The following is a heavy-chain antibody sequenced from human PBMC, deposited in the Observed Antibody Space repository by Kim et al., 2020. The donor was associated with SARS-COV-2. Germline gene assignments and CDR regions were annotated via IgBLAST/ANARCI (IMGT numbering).Heavy chain of an antibody. CDR2: IYPGDSDT. CDR1: GYSFTSYW. J-gene: IGHJ4*02. CDR3: ARLDCSGGSCYRQAAFDY. V-gene: IGHV5-51*01. D-gene: IGHD2-15*01. Sequence: GESLKISCKGSGYSFTSYWIGWVRQMPGKGLEWMGIIYPGDSDTRYSPSFQGQVTISTDKSISTAYLQWSSLKASDTAMYYCARLDCSGGSCYRQAAFDYWGQGTLVTVSS.